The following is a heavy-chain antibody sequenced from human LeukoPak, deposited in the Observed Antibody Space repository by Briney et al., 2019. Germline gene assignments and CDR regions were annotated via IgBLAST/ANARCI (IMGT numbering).Heavy chain of an antibody. J-gene: IGHJ4*02. V-gene: IGHV3-43*02. CDR3: ARDRTTVTTFDY. Sequence: GGSLRLSCAASGFTFDDYAMHWVRQAPGKGLEWVSLISGDGGSTYYADSVKGRFTISRDNAKNSLYLQMNTLRAEDTAVYYCARDRTTVTTFDYWGQGTLVTVSS. D-gene: IGHD4-17*01. CDR2: ISGDGGST. CDR1: GFTFDDYA.